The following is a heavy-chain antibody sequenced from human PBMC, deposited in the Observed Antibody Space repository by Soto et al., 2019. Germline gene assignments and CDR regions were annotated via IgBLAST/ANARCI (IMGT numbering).Heavy chain of an antibody. V-gene: IGHV1-69*04. CDR2: VIPILDVA. D-gene: IGHD2-15*01. Sequence: QVQLVQSGTEVKKPGSSVNVSCKASGGTFSNDVFTWARQAPGQGLEWMGRVIPILDVANYAQKFRDRVTITADKSTSTAYMELNSLRSEDTAVYYWARETCSGGNCYCDYWGQGNLVTVSS. CDR1: GGTFSNDV. J-gene: IGHJ4*02. CDR3: ARETCSGGNCYCDY.